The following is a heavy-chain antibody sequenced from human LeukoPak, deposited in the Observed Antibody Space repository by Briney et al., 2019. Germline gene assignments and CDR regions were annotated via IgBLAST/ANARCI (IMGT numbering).Heavy chain of an antibody. CDR1: GFNFKNYG. Sequence: GGSLRLSCTALGFNFKNYGMNWVRQAPGKGLEWVSEISGSGGRTYLADSVKGRFTLSRDDSKNTVYLEMNSLRGEDTAVYYCAKGEFWSGPSHFEFWGQGTLVTVSS. D-gene: IGHD3-3*01. V-gene: IGHV3-23*01. J-gene: IGHJ4*02. CDR3: AKGEFWSGPSHFEF. CDR2: ISGSGGRT.